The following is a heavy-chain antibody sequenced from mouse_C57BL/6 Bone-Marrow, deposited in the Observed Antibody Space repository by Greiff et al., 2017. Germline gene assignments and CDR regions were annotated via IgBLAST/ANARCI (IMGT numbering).Heavy chain of an antibody. V-gene: IGHV2-2*01. CDR3: ARRGYYGSSYEDFDV. CDR1: GFSLTSYG. J-gene: IGHJ1*03. D-gene: IGHD1-1*01. Sequence: VKLVESGPGLVQPSQSLSITCTVSGFSLTSYGVHWVRQSPGKGLEWLGVIWSGGSTDYNAAFISRLSISKDNSKSQVFFKMNSLQADDTAIYYCARRGYYGSSYEDFDVWGTGTTVTVSS. CDR2: IWSGGST.